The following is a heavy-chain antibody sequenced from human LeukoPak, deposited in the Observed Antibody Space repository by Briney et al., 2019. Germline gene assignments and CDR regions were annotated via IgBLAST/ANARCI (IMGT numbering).Heavy chain of an antibody. D-gene: IGHD6-19*01. Sequence: SVTVSCKASGGTFSSYAISLVRQAPGQGLEWMGRIIPIFGTANYAQKFQGRVTITTDESTSTAYMELSSLRSEDTAVYYCARDREQWAFDYWGQGTLVTVSS. CDR2: IIPIFGTA. J-gene: IGHJ4*02. CDR1: GGTFSSYA. CDR3: ARDREQWAFDY. V-gene: IGHV1-69*05.